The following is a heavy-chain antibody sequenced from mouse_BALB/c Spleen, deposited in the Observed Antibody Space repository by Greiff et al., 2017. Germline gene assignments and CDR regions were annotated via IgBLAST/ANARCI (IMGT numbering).Heavy chain of an antibody. J-gene: IGHJ3*01. CDR1: GYSFTSYW. CDR2: IYPGNSDT. V-gene: IGHV1-5*01. Sequence: EVQLQQSGTVLARPGASVKMSCKASGYSFTSYWMHWVKQRPGQGLEWIGAIYPGNSDTSYNQKFKGKAKLTAVTSASTAYMELSSLTNEDSAVYYCHYYGSTWFAYWGQGTLVTVSA. D-gene: IGHD1-1*01. CDR3: HYYGSTWFAY.